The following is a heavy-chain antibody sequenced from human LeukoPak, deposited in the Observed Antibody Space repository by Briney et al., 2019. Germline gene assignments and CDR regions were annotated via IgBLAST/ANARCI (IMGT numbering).Heavy chain of an antibody. V-gene: IGHV1-2*02. J-gene: IGHJ6*02. CDR2: INPNSGGT. CDR3: ARFGFLHCSSTSCYEYCYYYGMDV. CDR1: GYTFTDYY. Sequence: ASVKVSCKASGYTFTDYYMHWVRQAPGQGLEWMGWINPNSGGTNYAQKFQGRVTMTRDTSISTAYMELSRLRSDDTAVYYCARFGFLHCSSTSCYEYCYYYGMDVWGQGTTVTVSS. D-gene: IGHD2-2*01.